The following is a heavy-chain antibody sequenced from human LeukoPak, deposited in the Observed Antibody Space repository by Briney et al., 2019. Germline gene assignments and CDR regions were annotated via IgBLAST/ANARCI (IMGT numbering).Heavy chain of an antibody. J-gene: IGHJ4*02. V-gene: IGHV3-11*04. D-gene: IGHD6-19*01. CDR1: GFPFSDYY. CDR2: ISSSGSTI. Sequence: GGSLRLSCAASGFPFSDYYMNWIRQAPGKGLEWVSYISSSGSTISYADSVEGRFTISRDNAKDSLYLQMNSLRAEDTAVYFCARAVAGNFRRGFDYWGQGTLVTVSS. CDR3: ARAVAGNFRRGFDY.